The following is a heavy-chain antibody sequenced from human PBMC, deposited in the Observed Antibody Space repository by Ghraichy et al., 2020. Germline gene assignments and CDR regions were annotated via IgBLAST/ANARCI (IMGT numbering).Heavy chain of an antibody. CDR1: GFTFSSYD. CDR2: IGTAGDT. D-gene: IGHD6-19*01. J-gene: IGHJ4*02. V-gene: IGHV3-13*01. Sequence: GESLNISCAASGFTFSSYDMHWVRQATGKGLEWVSAIGTAGDTYYPGSVKGRFTISRENAKNSLYLQMNSLRAGDTAVYYCARGVHWSGWSAYDYWGQGTLVTVSS. CDR3: ARGVHWSGWSAYDY.